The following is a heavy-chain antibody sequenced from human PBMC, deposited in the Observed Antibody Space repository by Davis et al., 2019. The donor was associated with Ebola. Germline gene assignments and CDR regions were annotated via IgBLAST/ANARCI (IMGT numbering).Heavy chain of an antibody. Sequence: GSLRLSCAVYGGSFSSYYWSWIRQPPGKGLEWIGEINHSGSTNYNPSLKSRVTISVDTSKNQFSLKLSSVTAADTAVYYCARGGGNSSPKIFDYWGQGTLVTVSS. D-gene: IGHD6-13*01. V-gene: IGHV4-34*01. J-gene: IGHJ4*02. CDR3: ARGGGNSSPKIFDY. CDR2: INHSGST. CDR1: GGSFSSYY.